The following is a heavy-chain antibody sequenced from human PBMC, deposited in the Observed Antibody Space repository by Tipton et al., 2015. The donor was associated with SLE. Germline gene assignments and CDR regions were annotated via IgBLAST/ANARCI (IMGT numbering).Heavy chain of an antibody. CDR1: GGSISSGGYY. Sequence: SLTCTVSGGSISSGGYYWSWIRQPAGKGLEWIGYIYTSGSTNYNPSLKSRVTISVDTSKNQFSLKLSSVTAADTAVYYCARWLVVAEGPYYYYYGMDVWGQGTTVTVSS. CDR3: ARWLVVAEGPYYYYYGMDV. CDR2: IYTSGST. J-gene: IGHJ6*02. V-gene: IGHV4-61*09. D-gene: IGHD6-19*01.